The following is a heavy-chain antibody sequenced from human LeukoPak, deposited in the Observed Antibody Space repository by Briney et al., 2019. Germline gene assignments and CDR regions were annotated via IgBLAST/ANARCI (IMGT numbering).Heavy chain of an antibody. CDR2: IGPGGDI. V-gene: IGHV3-48*01. CDR1: GFSFTAYS. J-gene: IGHJ4*02. CDR3: ARRFDS. Sequence: PGGSLRLSCAASGFSFTAYSMNWVRQAPGRGLEWISYIGPGGDIYYADSVTGRFTVSRDIAKNSLYLQMNGLRVGDTAVYYCARRFDSWGQGTLVTVSS.